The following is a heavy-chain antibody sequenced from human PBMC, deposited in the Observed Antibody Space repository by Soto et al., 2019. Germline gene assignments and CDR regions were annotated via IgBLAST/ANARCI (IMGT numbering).Heavy chain of an antibody. CDR2: IKQDGSEK. J-gene: IGHJ4*02. V-gene: IGHV3-7*01. D-gene: IGHD3-10*01. Sequence: GGSLRLSCAASGFTFSSYWMSWVRQAPGKGLEWVANIKQDGSEKYYVDSVKGRFTISRDNAKNSLYLQMNSLRAEDTAVYYCAREDRLGRPDYYGSGSYYNLDYWGQGTLVTVSS. CDR3: AREDRLGRPDYYGSGSYYNLDY. CDR1: GFTFSSYW.